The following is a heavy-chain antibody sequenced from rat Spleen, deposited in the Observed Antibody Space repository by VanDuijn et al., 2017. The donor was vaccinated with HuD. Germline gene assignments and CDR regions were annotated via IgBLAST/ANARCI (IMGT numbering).Heavy chain of an antibody. J-gene: IGHJ2*01. V-gene: IGHV5-25*01. CDR1: GFTFSSFA. Sequence: EVQLVESGGGLVQPGRSLKLSCAASGFTFSSFAMAWVRQAPKKGLEWVATITSGGSNTYYPDSVKGRFTISRDNAKSTLYLQMDSLRSEDTATYYCATLGYWGQGVMVTVSS. CDR3: ATLGY. D-gene: IGHD4-6*01. CDR2: ITSGGSNT.